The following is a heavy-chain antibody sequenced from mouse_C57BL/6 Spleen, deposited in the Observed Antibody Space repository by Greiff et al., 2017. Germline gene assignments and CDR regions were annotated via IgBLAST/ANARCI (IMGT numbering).Heavy chain of an antibody. CDR1: GYTFTSYW. CDR3: ARPLYGRSSWFAY. Sequence: QVQLQQPGTELVKPGASVKLSCKASGYTFTSYWMHWVKQRPGQGLEWIGNINPSNGGTNYNEKFKSKATLTVDKSSSTAYMQLSSRTSADYAVYYCARPLYGRSSWFAYWGQGTLVTVSA. CDR2: INPSNGGT. V-gene: IGHV1-53*01. D-gene: IGHD1-1*01. J-gene: IGHJ3*01.